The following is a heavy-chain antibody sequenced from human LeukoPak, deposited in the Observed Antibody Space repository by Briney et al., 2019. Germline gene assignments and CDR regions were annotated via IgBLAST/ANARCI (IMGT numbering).Heavy chain of an antibody. V-gene: IGHV3-9*01. CDR3: AKDKSPAPLYGMDV. CDR2: ISWNSGSI. J-gene: IGHJ6*02. CDR1: GFTFDDYA. Sequence: GRSLRLSCAASGFTFDDYAMHWVRQAPGKGLKWVSGISWNSGSIGYADSVKGRFTISRDNAKNSLYLQMNSLRAEDTALYYCAKDKSPAPLYGMDVWGQGTTVTVSS.